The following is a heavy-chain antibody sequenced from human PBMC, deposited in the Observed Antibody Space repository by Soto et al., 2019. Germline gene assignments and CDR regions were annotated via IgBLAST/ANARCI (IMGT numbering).Heavy chain of an antibody. D-gene: IGHD4-17*01. CDR2: ISGSGGST. J-gene: IGHJ4*02. CDR1: GFTFSSYA. CDR3: AKQTAGGGRNGDSKSFFDY. V-gene: IGHV3-23*01. Sequence: EVQLLESGGGLVQPGGSLRLSCAASGFTFSSYAMSWVRQAPGKGLEWVSAISGSGGSTYYADSVKGLFTLSRANNTNTLYMKMNSLRAEDTAVYYCAKQTAGGGRNGDSKSFFDYWGQGTLVNVSS.